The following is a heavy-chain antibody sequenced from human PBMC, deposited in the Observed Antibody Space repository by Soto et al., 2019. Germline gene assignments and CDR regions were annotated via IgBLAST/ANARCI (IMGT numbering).Heavy chain of an antibody. CDR1: GYTFTSYG. V-gene: IGHV1-18*04. CDR3: ARVASSGSYWDAFDI. CDR2: ISAYNGNT. J-gene: IGHJ3*02. Sequence: ASVKVSCKASGYTFTSYGISWVRQAPGQGLEWMGWISAYNGNTNYAQKLQGRVTMTTDTSTSTAYMELRSLRFDDTAVYYCARVASSGSYWDAFDIWGQGTMVTVSS. D-gene: IGHD3-22*01.